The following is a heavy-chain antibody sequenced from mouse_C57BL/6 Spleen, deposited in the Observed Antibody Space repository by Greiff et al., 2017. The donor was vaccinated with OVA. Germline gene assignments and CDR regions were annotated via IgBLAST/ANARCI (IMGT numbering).Heavy chain of an antibody. Sequence: EVQRVESGGGLVKPGGSLKLSCAASGFTFSSYAMSWVRQTPEKRLEWVATISDGGSYTYYPDNVKGRFTISRDTAKNNLYLQMSHLKSEDTAMYYCARDGRRGDYFDYWGQGTTLTVSS. CDR2: ISDGGSYT. V-gene: IGHV5-4*01. CDR3: ARDGRRGDYFDY. J-gene: IGHJ2*01. CDR1: GFTFSSYA.